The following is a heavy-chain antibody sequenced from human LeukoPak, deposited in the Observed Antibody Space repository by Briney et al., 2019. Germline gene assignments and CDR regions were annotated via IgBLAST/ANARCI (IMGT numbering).Heavy chain of an antibody. CDR1: GFTFSDAW. CDR3: TTERPYFDN. V-gene: IGHV3-15*01. Sequence: GGSLRLSCAASGFTFSDAWMSWVRQAPGKGLEWVGRVKSKTHGGTTAYAAPVKGRFTISRDDSKTTVYLQMNSLKSEDAALYYCTTERPYFDNWGQGTLVAVSS. J-gene: IGHJ4*02. CDR2: VKSKTHGGTT.